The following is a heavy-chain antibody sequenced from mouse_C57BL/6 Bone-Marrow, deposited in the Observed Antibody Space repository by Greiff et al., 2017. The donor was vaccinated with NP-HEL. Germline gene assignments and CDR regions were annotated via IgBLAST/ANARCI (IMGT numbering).Heavy chain of an antibody. D-gene: IGHD4-1*01. CDR2: ISDGGSYT. CDR3: AGEEDWVWFAY. Sequence: EVKVVEPGGGLVKPGGSLKLSCAASGFTFSSYSMSWVRQTPEKRLEWVATISDGGSYTYYPDNVKGRFTISRDNTKNNMYLQMSHLKSEDTAMYYCAGEEDWVWFAYWGQGTLVTVSA. CDR1: GFTFSSYS. J-gene: IGHJ3*01. V-gene: IGHV5-4*01.